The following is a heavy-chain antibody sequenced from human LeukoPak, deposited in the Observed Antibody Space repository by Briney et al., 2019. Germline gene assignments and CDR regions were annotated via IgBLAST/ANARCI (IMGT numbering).Heavy chain of an antibody. J-gene: IGHJ4*02. V-gene: IGHV3-21*04. Sequence: GGSLRLSCAASGFTFSSYSMNWVRQAPGKGLEWVSSIGSSSSYIYYADSVKGRFTISRDNAKNSLYLQMNRLRPEDTAANYCARGGSGRYSIDYWGQGTLVTVST. CDR1: GFTFSSYS. CDR3: ARGGSGRYSIDY. D-gene: IGHD1-26*01. CDR2: IGSSSSYI.